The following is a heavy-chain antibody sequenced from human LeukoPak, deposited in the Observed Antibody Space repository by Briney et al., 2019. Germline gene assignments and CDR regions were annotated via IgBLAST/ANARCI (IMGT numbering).Heavy chain of an antibody. D-gene: IGHD2-15*01. CDR1: GFTFSRYG. Sequence: GGSLRLSCAASGFTFSRYGMNWVRQAPGKGLEWVSYISSSGSTIYYADSVKGRFTISRDNAKNSLYLQMNSLRAEDTAVYYCARGQYCSGGSCYEGWFDPWGQGTLVTVSS. CDR3: ARGQYCSGGSCYEGWFDP. CDR2: ISSSGSTI. V-gene: IGHV3-48*03. J-gene: IGHJ5*02.